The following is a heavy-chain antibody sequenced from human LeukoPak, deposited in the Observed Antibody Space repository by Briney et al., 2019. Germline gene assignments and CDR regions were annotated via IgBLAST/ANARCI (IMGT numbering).Heavy chain of an antibody. Sequence: QTGGSLRLSCAASGFTFSSYWMSWVRQAPGKGLEWVANIKQDGSEKYYVDSVKGRFTVSRDNAKNSLYLQMNSLSAEDTAIYYCARQPQVAHFDYWGQGTLVSVSS. D-gene: IGHD2-15*01. J-gene: IGHJ4*02. CDR3: ARQPQVAHFDY. CDR1: GFTFSSYW. CDR2: IKQDGSEK. V-gene: IGHV3-7*01.